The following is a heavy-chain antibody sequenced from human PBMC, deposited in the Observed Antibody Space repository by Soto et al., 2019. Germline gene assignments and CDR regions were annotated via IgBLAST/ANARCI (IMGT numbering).Heavy chain of an antibody. Sequence: QVQLVQSGAEVKKPGASVKVSCKASGYTFTSYGISWVRQAPGQGLEWMGWINAYNGNTKYAQKLQGRVTMTTDTSTSTAHMELRSLRSDDTAVYYCARDQAMAQFDYRGQGTLVTVSS. CDR1: GYTFTSYG. J-gene: IGHJ4*02. CDR2: INAYNGNT. D-gene: IGHD5-18*01. V-gene: IGHV1-18*01. CDR3: ARDQAMAQFDY.